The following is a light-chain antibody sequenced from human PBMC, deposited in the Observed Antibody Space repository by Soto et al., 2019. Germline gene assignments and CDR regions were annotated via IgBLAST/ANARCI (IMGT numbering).Light chain of an antibody. CDR3: QQYYSTPPT. Sequence: DIVMTQSPDSLAVSLGERATINCKSSQSVLYSSNNKNYLAWYQQKPGQPPKFLISWASTRESGVPDRFSGSGSGTDFPLTISSLQAEDVAFYYCQQYYSTPPTFGQGTKVEIK. CDR1: QSVLYSSNNKNY. J-gene: IGKJ1*01. V-gene: IGKV4-1*01. CDR2: WAS.